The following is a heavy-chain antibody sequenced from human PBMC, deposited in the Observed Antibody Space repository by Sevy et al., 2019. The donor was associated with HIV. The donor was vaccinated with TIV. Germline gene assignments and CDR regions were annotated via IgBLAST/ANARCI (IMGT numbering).Heavy chain of an antibody. V-gene: IGHV1-3*04. CDR2: VNTATGDT. CDR1: GYTFNNYI. J-gene: IGHJ4*02. D-gene: IGHD2-15*01. CDR3: ARDFCSGGHCYSAFVY. Sequence: ASVKVSCKGSGYTFNNYIIYWVRQAPGQSLEWMGWVNTATGDTRRSPKFQGRVIITRDTSARTAYMELNSLRSEDTAVYYCARDFCSGGHCYSAFVYWGQGTLVTVSS.